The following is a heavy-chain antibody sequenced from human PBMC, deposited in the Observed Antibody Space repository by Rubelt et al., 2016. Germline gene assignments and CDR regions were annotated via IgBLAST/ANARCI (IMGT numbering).Heavy chain of an antibody. CDR3: ARGQPWHSSAYAFEI. CDR2: IYYSGNT. V-gene: IGHV4-38-2*02. D-gene: IGHD6-19*01. J-gene: IGHJ3*02. Sequence: QVQLQESGPGLVKPSETLSLTCIVSGYSISNGYYWGWIRQPPGKGLEWIGIIYYSGNTHYNESLKSRVAISVDTSKNQFQGQLTAVIAADTAVYYGARGQPWHSSAYAFEIWGQGTVVTVSS. CDR1: GYSISNGYY.